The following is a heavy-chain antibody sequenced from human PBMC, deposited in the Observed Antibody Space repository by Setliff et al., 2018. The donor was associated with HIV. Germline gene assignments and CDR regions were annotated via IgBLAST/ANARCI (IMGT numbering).Heavy chain of an antibody. CDR3: AKLSVLVDS. V-gene: IGHV4-38-2*01. CDR2: MSHSGTA. CDR1: GYSISSRYY. Sequence: KPSETLSLTCAVSGYSISSRYYWGWSRQPPGKGLEWIGSMSHSGTADYSPSLRSRVTISLDTSKNQFSLKLRSVTAADTAVYYCAKLSVLVDSWGQGTLVTVSS. J-gene: IGHJ4*02. D-gene: IGHD1-7*01.